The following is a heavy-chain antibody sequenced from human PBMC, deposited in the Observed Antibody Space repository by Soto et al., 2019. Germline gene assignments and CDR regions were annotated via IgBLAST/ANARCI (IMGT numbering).Heavy chain of an antibody. V-gene: IGHV1-18*01. CDR2: VSAYNGNT. J-gene: IGHJ6*02. CDR1: GYTFTSYG. CDR3: ASNGYCSSTSCYNYYGMDV. Sequence: GASVNVSCKASGYTFTSYGISWVRQAPGQGLEWMGWVSAYNGNTNYAQKLQGRVTMTTDTSTSTAYMELRSLRSDDTAVYYCASNGYCSSTSCYNYYGMDVWGQGTTVTVSS. D-gene: IGHD2-2*03.